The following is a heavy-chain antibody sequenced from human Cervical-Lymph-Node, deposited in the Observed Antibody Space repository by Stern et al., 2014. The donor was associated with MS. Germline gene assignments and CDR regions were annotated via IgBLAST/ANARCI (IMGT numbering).Heavy chain of an antibody. CDR2: ISGHNGNT. Sequence: QVQLVQSGAEVKKPGASVKVSCKTSGYTFSTYGITWVRQAPGQGPDWLGWISGHNGNTNFAERFQGRLTMTTDTSTRTAYMELRSLRYDDTAVYFCARDPGGYFHGMDVWGQGTTVTVSS. D-gene: IGHD3-10*01. J-gene: IGHJ6*02. V-gene: IGHV1-18*01. CDR1: GYTFSTYG. CDR3: ARDPGGYFHGMDV.